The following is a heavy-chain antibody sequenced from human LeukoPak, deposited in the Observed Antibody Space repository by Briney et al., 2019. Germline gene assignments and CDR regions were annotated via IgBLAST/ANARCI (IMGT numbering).Heavy chain of an antibody. J-gene: IGHJ6*03. CDR1: GGSINSGGSY. Sequence: SETLSLTCTVSGGSINSGGSYWSWIRQHPGKGLEWIGCIYYSWSSYYNPSLKSRVTLSLDTSKNQFSLKLSSVTAADTAVYYCARDNGDYRSIYYYMDVWGKGTTVTVPS. V-gene: IGHV4-31*03. CDR2: IYYSWSS. CDR3: ARDNGDYRSIYYYMDV. D-gene: IGHD4-11*01.